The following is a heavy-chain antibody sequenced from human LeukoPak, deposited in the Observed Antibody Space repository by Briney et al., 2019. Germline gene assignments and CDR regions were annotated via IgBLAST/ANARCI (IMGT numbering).Heavy chain of an antibody. D-gene: IGHD5-24*01. CDR3: ARCGEMATIKNRGCAFDI. J-gene: IGHJ3*02. V-gene: IGHV4-59*01. CDR1: GGSISSYY. Sequence: PSETLSLTCTVSGGSISSYYWSWIRQPPGKGLEWIGYIYYSGSTNYNPSLKSRVTISVDTSKNQFSLKLSSVTAADTAVYYCARCGEMATIKNRGCAFDIWGQGTMVTVSS. CDR2: IYYSGST.